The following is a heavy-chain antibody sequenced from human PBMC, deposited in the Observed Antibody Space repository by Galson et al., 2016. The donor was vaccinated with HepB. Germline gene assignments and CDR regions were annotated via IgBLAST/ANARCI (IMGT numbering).Heavy chain of an antibody. CDR3: ARASIIPGARMIFDP. D-gene: IGHD2-2*01. Sequence: QVPGQGLEWIGEIHHTGTSNNNPFLSSRFALSVDKSRNQFSLNLTSVTAADTAVYYCARASIIPGARMIFDPWGQGTLVTVSS. CDR2: IHHTGTS. J-gene: IGHJ5*02. V-gene: IGHV4-4*02.